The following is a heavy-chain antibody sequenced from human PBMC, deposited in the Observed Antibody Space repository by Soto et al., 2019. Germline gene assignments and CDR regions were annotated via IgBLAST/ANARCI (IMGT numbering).Heavy chain of an antibody. J-gene: IGHJ5*02. D-gene: IGHD2-2*01. CDR2: IYYSGST. V-gene: IGHV4-39*01. Sequence: LSLTCTVSGGSISSSSYYWGWIRQPPGKGLEWIGSIYYSGSTYYNPSLKSRVTISVDTSKNQFSLKLSSVTAADTAVYYCARRGVVVPAAIRGGWLDPWGQGTLVTVSS. CDR1: GGSISSSSYY. CDR3: ARRGVVVPAAIRGGWLDP.